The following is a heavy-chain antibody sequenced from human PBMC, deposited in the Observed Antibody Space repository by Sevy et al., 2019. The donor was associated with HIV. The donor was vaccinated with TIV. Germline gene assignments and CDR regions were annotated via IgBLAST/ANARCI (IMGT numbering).Heavy chain of an antibody. D-gene: IGHD2-8*01. CDR3: ARDKNGHYYGLDV. CDR2: FYRSTKT. CDR1: GFPVSSSY. V-gene: IGHV3-53*01. Sequence: GGSLRLSCAVSGFPVSSSYMNWVRQAPGKGLEWVSVFYRSTKTDYADSVKGRFTISRDNSKNTLYLQMHSLRAEDTAVYFCARDKNGHYYGLDVWGQGTTVTVSS. J-gene: IGHJ6*02.